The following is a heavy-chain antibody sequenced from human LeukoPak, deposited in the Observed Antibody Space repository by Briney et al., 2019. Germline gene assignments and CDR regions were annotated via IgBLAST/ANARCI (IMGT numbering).Heavy chain of an antibody. J-gene: IGHJ3*02. CDR3: ATELVGVFET. CDR1: GFTLSSYE. D-gene: IGHD1-26*01. CDR2: IDYSGGST. Sequence: GGSLRLSCTASGFTLSSYEMSWIRQAPGKGLEWVSSIDYSGGSTYYADSVKGRFTISRDNSKNTLYLQLNSLRGDDTAVYYCATELVGVFETWGQGTTVTVSS. V-gene: IGHV3-23*01.